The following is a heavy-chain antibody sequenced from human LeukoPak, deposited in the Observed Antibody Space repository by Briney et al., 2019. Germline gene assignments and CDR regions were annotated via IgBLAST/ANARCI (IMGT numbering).Heavy chain of an antibody. CDR3: AREPLLGAFDI. D-gene: IGHD3-16*01. V-gene: IGHV1-2*06. CDR1: GYTFTGYY. J-gene: IGHJ3*02. CDR2: INPNSGGT. Sequence: GASVKVSCKAPGYTFTGYYMHWVRQAPGQGLEWMGRINPNSGGTNYAQKFQGRVTMARDTSISTAYMELSRLRSDDTAVYYCAREPLLGAFDIWGQGTMVTVSS.